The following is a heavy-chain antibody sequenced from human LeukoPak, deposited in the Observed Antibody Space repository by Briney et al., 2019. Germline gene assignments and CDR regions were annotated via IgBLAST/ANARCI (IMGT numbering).Heavy chain of an antibody. Sequence: GGSLRLSRAASGFTFSNYDVHWVRQATGKGLEWVSAIGTAGDTYYPGSVKGRFTISRENAKNSLYLQMNSLRAGDTAVYYCARDRGGGHMDVWGKGTTVTISS. V-gene: IGHV3-13*01. CDR2: IGTAGDT. D-gene: IGHD2-15*01. J-gene: IGHJ6*03. CDR1: GFTFSNYD. CDR3: ARDRGGGHMDV.